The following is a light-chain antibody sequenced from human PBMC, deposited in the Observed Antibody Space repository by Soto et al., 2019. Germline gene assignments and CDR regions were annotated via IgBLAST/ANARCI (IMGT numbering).Light chain of an antibody. CDR3: SSYAASNNLGV. J-gene: IGLJ2*01. V-gene: IGLV2-8*01. CDR1: SSDVGGYNY. Sequence: QSALTQPPSASGSPGQSVTISCIGTSSDVGGYNYVSWYQQHPGKAPKLMIYEVSKRPSGVPDRVSGSKSGNTASLTVSGLQAEDEADYYCSSYAASNNLGVFGGGTKLPVL. CDR2: EVS.